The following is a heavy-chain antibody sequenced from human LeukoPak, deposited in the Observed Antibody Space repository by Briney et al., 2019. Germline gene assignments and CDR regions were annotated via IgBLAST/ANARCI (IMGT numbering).Heavy chain of an antibody. CDR1: GGSVSNYY. J-gene: IGHJ4*02. CDR2: IYYSGNT. V-gene: IGHV4-59*08. CDR3: ARCPIAVAGTLDY. D-gene: IGHD6-19*01. Sequence: PSETLLLTCTVSGGSVSNYYWSWIRQPPGKGLEWIGYIYYSGNTNYNPSLKSRVTISVDTSKKEFSLKLNSVTAADTAVYYCARCPIAVAGTLDYWGQGTLVTVSS.